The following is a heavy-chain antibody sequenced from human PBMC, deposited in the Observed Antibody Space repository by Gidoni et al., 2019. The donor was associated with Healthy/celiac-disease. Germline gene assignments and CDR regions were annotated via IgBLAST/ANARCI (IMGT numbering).Heavy chain of an antibody. CDR1: GYTFTGYY. D-gene: IGHD6-19*01. CDR2: INPNSGGT. CDR3: ARGMYREGLPPMYNRGMGWFDP. Sequence: QVQLVQSGAEVKKPGASVKVSCKASGYTFTGYYMHWVRQAPGQGLEWMGWINPNSGGTNYAQKFQGWVTMTRDTSISTAYMELSRLRSDDTAVYYCARGMYREGLPPMYNRGMGWFDPWGQGTLVTVSS. V-gene: IGHV1-2*04. J-gene: IGHJ5*02.